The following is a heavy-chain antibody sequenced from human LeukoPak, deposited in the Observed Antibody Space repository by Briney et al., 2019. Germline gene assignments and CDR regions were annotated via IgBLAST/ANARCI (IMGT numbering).Heavy chain of an antibody. CDR3: ARDIRRLFPIINAFDI. Sequence: GGSLRLSCAASGFTFSTYSMDWVRQAPGKGLEWVSAISANSDSTYYANSVKGRFTISRGNAKNSLYLQMNSLRAEDTAVYYCARDIRRLFPIINAFDIWGQGTMVTVSS. CDR1: GFTFSTYS. V-gene: IGHV3-23*01. CDR2: ISANSDST. D-gene: IGHD3-10*01. J-gene: IGHJ3*02.